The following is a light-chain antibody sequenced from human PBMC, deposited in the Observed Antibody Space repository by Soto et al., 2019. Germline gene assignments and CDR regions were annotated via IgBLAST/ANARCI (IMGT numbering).Light chain of an antibody. V-gene: IGKV3-20*01. CDR1: QSVSSGY. Sequence: EIVLTQSPGTLSLSPGERATLSCRASQSVSSGYLAWYQQKPGQAPRLLIFGASNRATGIPGRFSGSGSGTDFTLTISRLEPEDFAVYYCQQYGTLPPKLTFGGGTKVEIK. CDR2: GAS. J-gene: IGKJ4*01. CDR3: QQYGTLPPKLT.